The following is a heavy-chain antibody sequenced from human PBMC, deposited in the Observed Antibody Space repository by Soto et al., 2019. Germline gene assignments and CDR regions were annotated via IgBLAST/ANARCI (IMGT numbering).Heavy chain of an antibody. J-gene: IGHJ4*02. CDR1: GGTFSSYT. Sequence: ASVKVSCKASGGTFSSYTISWVRQATGQGLEWMGWINPNSGNTGYAQKFQGRVTMTRNTSISTAYMELSSLRSEDTAVYYCARERTVAGNDYWGQGTLVTVSS. D-gene: IGHD6-19*01. V-gene: IGHV1-8*02. CDR2: INPNSGNT. CDR3: ARERTVAGNDY.